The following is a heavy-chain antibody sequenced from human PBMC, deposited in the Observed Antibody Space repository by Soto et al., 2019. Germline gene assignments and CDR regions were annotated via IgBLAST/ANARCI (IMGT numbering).Heavy chain of an antibody. V-gene: IGHV4-59*01. Sequence: QVQLQESGPGLVKPSETLSLTCTVSGASMDGFYWNWIRQPPGKGLEWIGYIYYSGSTNYNPSLKSRVTISIDMSKYQFSLNLTSVTAADTAVYYCARDATLRYWGQGTLVTVSS. J-gene: IGHJ4*02. D-gene: IGHD2-15*01. CDR1: GASMDGFY. CDR2: IYYSGST. CDR3: ARDATLRY.